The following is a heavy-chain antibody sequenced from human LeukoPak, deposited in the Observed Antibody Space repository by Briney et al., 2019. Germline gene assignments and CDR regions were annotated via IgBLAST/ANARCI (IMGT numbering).Heavy chain of an antibody. Sequence: GGSLRLSCAASGFTFSSYAMSWVRQAPGKGLEWVSAISGSGGSTYYADSVKGRFTISRDNSKNTLYLQMNSLRAEDTAVYYCAKDQPGHGGNSGYYFDYWGQGTLVTVSS. CDR3: AKDQPGHGGNSGYYFDY. V-gene: IGHV3-23*01. CDR2: ISGSGGST. D-gene: IGHD4-23*01. CDR1: GFTFSSYA. J-gene: IGHJ4*02.